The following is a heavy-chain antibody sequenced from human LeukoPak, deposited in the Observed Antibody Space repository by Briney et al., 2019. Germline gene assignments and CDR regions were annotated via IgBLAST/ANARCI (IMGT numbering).Heavy chain of an antibody. V-gene: IGHV3-7*03. CDR1: GFSFSSYW. CDR3: ASGGYSFLY. CDR2: IKQDGSEK. D-gene: IGHD5-18*01. Sequence: PGGSLRLSCEASGFSFSSYWMNWVRQAPGKGLEWVANIKQDGSEKYYVDSVKGRFTISRDNAKNSLYLQMNSLRAEDTAVYYCASGGYSFLYWGQGTLVTVSS. J-gene: IGHJ4*02.